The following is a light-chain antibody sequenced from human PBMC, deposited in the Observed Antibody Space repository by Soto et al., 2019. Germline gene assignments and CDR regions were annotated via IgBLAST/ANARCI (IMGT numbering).Light chain of an antibody. CDR3: SSYTRSSPYV. CDR1: SIDVGGYNY. Sequence: QSVLTQPASVSGSPGQSITISCTGTSIDVGGYNYVSWYQQHPGKAPKLMIYEVSNRPSGVSNRFSGSKSGNTASLTISGLQAEDEADYYCSSYTRSSPYVFGTGTKVIVL. CDR2: EVS. J-gene: IGLJ1*01. V-gene: IGLV2-14*01.